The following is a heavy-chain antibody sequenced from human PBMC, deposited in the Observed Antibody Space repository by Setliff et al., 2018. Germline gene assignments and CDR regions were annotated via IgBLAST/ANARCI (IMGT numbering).Heavy chain of an antibody. J-gene: IGHJ3*02. CDR1: GYSFAKYA. D-gene: IGHD2-2*01. CDR3: AREVLPLVREEAFYI. CDR2: INAGNGNT. Sequence: ASVKVSCKASGYSFAKYALHWVRQAPGQRLEWMGWINAGNGNTKCSQNFQGRVTITRDTSASTAYVELSSLRSEDTAVYYCAREVLPLVREEAFYIWGQGTLVTVSS. V-gene: IGHV1-3*01.